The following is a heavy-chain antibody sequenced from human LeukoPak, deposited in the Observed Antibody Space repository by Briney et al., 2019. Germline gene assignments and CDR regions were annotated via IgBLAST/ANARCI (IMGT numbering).Heavy chain of an antibody. Sequence: ESGGSLRLSCAASGFTFSSYGMHWVRQAPGKGLEWVAVIWYDGSNKYYADSVKGRFTISRDNSKNTLYLQMNSLRAGDTAVYYCAKLYSGGAWFDPWGQGTLVTVSS. CDR1: GFTFSSYG. V-gene: IGHV3-33*06. CDR3: AKLYSGGAWFDP. D-gene: IGHD1-26*01. CDR2: IWYDGSNK. J-gene: IGHJ5*02.